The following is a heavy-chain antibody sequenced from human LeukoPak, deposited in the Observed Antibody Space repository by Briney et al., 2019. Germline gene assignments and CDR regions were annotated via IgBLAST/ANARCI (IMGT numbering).Heavy chain of an antibody. Sequence: GGSLRLSCAASGFTFSSYGMHWVRQAPGKGLEWVAVISYDGSNKYYADSVRGRFTISRDNAKNSLYLQMNSLRDEDTAVYYCVRESSYAFNIWGQGTMVTVSS. CDR3: VRESSYAFNI. J-gene: IGHJ3*02. CDR2: ISYDGSNK. CDR1: GFTFSSYG. V-gene: IGHV3-30*03.